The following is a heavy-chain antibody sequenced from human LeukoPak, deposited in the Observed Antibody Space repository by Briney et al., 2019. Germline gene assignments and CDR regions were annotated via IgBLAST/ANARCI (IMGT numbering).Heavy chain of an antibody. CDR2: IYYSGST. CDR1: GGSISSYY. Sequence: SETLSLTCTVSGGSISSYYWSWIRQPPGKGLEWIGYIYYSGSTNYNPSLKSRVTISVDTSKNQFSLKLSSVTAADTAVYYCARDPRDPPGAFDIWGQGTMVTVSS. V-gene: IGHV4-59*01. CDR3: ARDPRDPPGAFDI. D-gene: IGHD3-10*01. J-gene: IGHJ3*02.